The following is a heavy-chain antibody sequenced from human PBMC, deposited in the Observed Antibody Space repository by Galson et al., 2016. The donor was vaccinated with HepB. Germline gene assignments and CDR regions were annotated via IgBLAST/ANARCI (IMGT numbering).Heavy chain of an antibody. J-gene: IGHJ4*02. V-gene: IGHV5-51*03. CDR2: IYTRDSDS. CDR1: SYGFFSHW. CDR3: ARGVGRTDYFDF. Sequence: QSGAEVKKPGESLKISCKDLSYGFFSHWNGWVRQRPGRGLEWMGIIYTRDSDSKYNPTFEGHVTISADVSINTAYLQWSNLKASDTATYYCARGVGRTDYFDFWGQGTPVTVSS. D-gene: IGHD3/OR15-3a*01.